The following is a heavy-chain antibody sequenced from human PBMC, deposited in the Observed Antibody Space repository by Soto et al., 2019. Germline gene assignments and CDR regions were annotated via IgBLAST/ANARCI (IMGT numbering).Heavy chain of an antibody. CDR2: IIPIFGTA. V-gene: IGHV1-69*06. J-gene: IGHJ4*02. Sequence: QVQLVQSGAEVKKPGSSVKVSCKASGGTFSSYAISWVRQAPGQGLEWMGGIIPIFGTANYAQKFKGRVTITAQKSTSTAYMELSRLRSEDTVGYYCARQKAAGAAAGREYFEYWGQGTLVSVSS. CDR1: GGTFSSYA. D-gene: IGHD6-13*01. CDR3: ARQKAAGAAAGREYFEY.